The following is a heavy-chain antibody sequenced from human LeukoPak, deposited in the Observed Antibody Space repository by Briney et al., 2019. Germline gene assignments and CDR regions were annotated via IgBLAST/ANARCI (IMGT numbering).Heavy chain of an antibody. J-gene: IGHJ4*02. D-gene: IGHD3-10*01. CDR3: ARDRPPGSETYRLDY. CDR2: IYTDGSP. CDR1: GASISNFY. V-gene: IGHV4-4*07. Sequence: PSETLSLTCTVSGASISNFYWSWIRQPAGKGLERIGRIYTDGSPRYNPSLKSRITMSIGTSKNQFSLKLTSVTAADTAVYYCARDRPPGSETYRLDYWGQGTLVTVSS.